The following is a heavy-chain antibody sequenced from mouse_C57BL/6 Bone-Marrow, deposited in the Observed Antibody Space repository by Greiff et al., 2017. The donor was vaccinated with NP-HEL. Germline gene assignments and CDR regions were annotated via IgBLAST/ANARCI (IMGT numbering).Heavy chain of an antibody. J-gene: IGHJ2*01. D-gene: IGHD1-1*01. CDR3: ARSLYYYGSSHDY. CDR1: GYAFSSYW. Sequence: VQLQQSGAELVKPGASVKISCKASGYAFSSYWMNWVKQRPGKGLEWIGQIYPGDGDTNYNGKFKGKATLTADKSSSTAYMQLSSLTSEDSAVYFCARSLYYYGSSHDYWGQGTTLTVSS. V-gene: IGHV1-80*01. CDR2: IYPGDGDT.